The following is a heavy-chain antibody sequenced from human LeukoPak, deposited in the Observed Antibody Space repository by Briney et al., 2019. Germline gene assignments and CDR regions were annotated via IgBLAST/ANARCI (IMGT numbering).Heavy chain of an antibody. CDR3: ASTLRWLDYFDY. D-gene: IGHD5-12*01. CDR1: GGSISSYY. V-gene: IGHV4-59*01. CDR2: IYYSGST. J-gene: IGHJ4*02. Sequence: SETLSLTCTVSGGSISSYYWSWIRQPPGKGPEWIGYIYYSGSTNYNPSLKSRVTISVDTSKNQFSLKLSSVTAADTAVYYCASTLRWLDYFDYWGQGTLVTVSS.